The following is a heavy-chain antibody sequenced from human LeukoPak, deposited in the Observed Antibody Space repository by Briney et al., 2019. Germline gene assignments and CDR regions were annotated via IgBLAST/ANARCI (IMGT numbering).Heavy chain of an antibody. Sequence: SETLSLTCTVSGYSISSGYYWGWIRQPPGKGLEWIGSIYHSGSTYYNPSLKSRVTISVDTSKNQFSLKLSSVTAADTAVYYCASVVVTPLSFDYWGQGTLVTVSS. CDR3: ASVVVTPLSFDY. V-gene: IGHV4-38-2*02. CDR1: GYSISSGYY. D-gene: IGHD2-21*02. J-gene: IGHJ4*02. CDR2: IYHSGST.